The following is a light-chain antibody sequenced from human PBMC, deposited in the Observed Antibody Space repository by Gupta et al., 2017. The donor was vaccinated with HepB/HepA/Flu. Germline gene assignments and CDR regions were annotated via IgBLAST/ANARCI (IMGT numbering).Light chain of an antibody. Sequence: QSVLTQPPSVSGAPGQRVTISCTGSSSNIGAGYDVHWYQQLPGTAPKLLIYGNSNRPSGGPDRVSGSKSGTSASMAITGLQAEEEADYYCQSYDSSLSGKGVFGTGTKVTVL. V-gene: IGLV1-40*01. J-gene: IGLJ1*01. CDR1: SSNIGAGYD. CDR2: GNS. CDR3: QSYDSSLSGKGV.